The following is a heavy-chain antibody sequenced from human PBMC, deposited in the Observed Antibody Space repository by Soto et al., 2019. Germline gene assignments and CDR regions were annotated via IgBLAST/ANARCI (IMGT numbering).Heavy chain of an antibody. D-gene: IGHD6-6*01. J-gene: IGHJ3*02. CDR3: ARDRVTIAARLGAFDI. V-gene: IGHV1-2*04. Sequence: QVQLVQSGAEVKKPGASVKVSCKASGYTFTGYYMHWVRQAPEQGLEWMGWINPNSGGTNYAQKFQGWVTMTRDTSISTAYMELSRLRSDDTAVYYCARDRVTIAARLGAFDIWGQGTMVTVSS. CDR2: INPNSGGT. CDR1: GYTFTGYY.